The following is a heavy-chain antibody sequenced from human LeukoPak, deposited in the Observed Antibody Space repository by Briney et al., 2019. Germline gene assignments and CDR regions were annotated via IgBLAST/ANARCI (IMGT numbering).Heavy chain of an antibody. D-gene: IGHD1-26*01. CDR2: VYYTGST. CDR3: ARGSVGATTAPDY. J-gene: IGHJ4*02. Sequence: SETLSLTCTVSGGSISGYYCSWIRQPPGKGLEWIGYVYYTGSTNYNPSLKSRVTISVDTSKNQFSLKLSSVTAADTAVYYCARGSVGATTAPDYWGQGTLVTVSS. V-gene: IGHV4-59*12. CDR1: GGSISGYY.